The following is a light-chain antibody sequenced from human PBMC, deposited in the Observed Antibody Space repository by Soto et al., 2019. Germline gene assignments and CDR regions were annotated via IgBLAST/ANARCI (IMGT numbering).Light chain of an antibody. J-gene: IGKJ1*01. CDR3: QQFGTSKWT. CDR2: DAS. V-gene: IGKV3-11*01. CDR1: RSVWKD. Sequence: EIVLTQSPATLSLSPGERASLSCRASRSVWKDLAWYQQKPGQAPRLLIYDASDRATGVPGRFSGSGSGTEFTLTISRLEPEDVAVYYCQQFGTSKWTFGQGTKVDIK.